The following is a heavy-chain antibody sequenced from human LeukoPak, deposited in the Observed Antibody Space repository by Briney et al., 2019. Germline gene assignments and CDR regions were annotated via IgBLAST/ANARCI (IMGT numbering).Heavy chain of an antibody. CDR2: LISDGSST. Sequence: GGSLRLSCAASGFTFSSYWMHWVRHAPGKGLVWVSRLISDGSSTSYADSVKGRFTISRDNAETTLHLQMNNLSAEDTAVYYCAKASNRNSINFDYWGQGALVTVSS. CDR1: GFTFSSYW. V-gene: IGHV3-74*01. CDR3: AKASNRNSINFDY. J-gene: IGHJ4*02. D-gene: IGHD1-7*01.